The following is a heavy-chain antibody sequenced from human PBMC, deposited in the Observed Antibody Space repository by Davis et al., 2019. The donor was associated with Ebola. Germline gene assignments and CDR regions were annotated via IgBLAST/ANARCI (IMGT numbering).Heavy chain of an antibody. D-gene: IGHD4-11*01. CDR2: ISSSSSTI. CDR3: AREQTTVTTRFFDY. V-gene: IGHV3-48*02. Sequence: GESLKISCAASGFTFSSYTMNWVRQAPGKGLEWVSYISSSSSTIYYADSVKGRFTISRDNAKNSLYLQMNSLRDEDTAVYYCAREQTTVTTRFFDYWGQGTLVTVSS. J-gene: IGHJ4*02. CDR1: GFTFSSYT.